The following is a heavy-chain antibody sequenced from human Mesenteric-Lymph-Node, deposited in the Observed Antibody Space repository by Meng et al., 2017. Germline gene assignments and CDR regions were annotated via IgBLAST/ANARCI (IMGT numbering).Heavy chain of an antibody. CDR1: GFTFSYHA. Sequence: GGSLRLSCATSGFTFSYHAIHWVRQAPGKGLEWVAQIWSGGNYKYYADSVNGRFTMSRDDSIGTAHLQMNNLRVEDTAVYYCARDGQSQAPYTVDVWGQGTTVTVSS. CDR2: IWSGGNYK. J-gene: IGHJ6*02. D-gene: IGHD5-18*01. CDR3: ARDGQSQAPYTVDV. V-gene: IGHV3-33*01.